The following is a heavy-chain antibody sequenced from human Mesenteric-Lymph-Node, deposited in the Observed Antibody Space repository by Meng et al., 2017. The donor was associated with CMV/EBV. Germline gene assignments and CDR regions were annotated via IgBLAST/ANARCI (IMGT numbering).Heavy chain of an antibody. J-gene: IGHJ4*02. CDR3: AKDRRNSGSYYYFDY. CDR1: GFTFSSYG. D-gene: IGHD1-26*01. V-gene: IGHV3-30*02. CDR2: IRYDGSNK. Sequence: GESLKISCAASGFTFSSYGMHWVRQAPGKGLEWVAFIRYDGSNKYYADSVKGRFTISRDNSKNTLYLQMNSLRAEDTAVYYCAKDRRNSGSYYYFDYWGQGTLVTVSS.